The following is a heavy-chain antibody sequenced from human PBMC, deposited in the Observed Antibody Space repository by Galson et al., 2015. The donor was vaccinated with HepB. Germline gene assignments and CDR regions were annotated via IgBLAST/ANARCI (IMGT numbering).Heavy chain of an antibody. Sequence: QSGAEVKKPGESLRISCKASGGTFSSYAISWVRQAPGQGLEWMGGIIPIFGTANYAQKFQGRVTITADESTSTAYMELSSLRSEDTAVYYCARASSYCSSTSCYYYYMDVWGKGTTVTVSS. CDR2: IIPIFGTA. CDR1: GGTFSSYA. V-gene: IGHV1-69*01. CDR3: ARASSYCSSTSCYYYYMDV. J-gene: IGHJ6*03. D-gene: IGHD2-2*01.